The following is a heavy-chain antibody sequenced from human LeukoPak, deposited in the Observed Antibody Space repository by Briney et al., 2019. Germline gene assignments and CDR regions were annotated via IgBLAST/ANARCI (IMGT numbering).Heavy chain of an antibody. Sequence: SETLSLTCTVSGGSISSGSYYWSWIRQPAGKGLEWIGRIYTSGSTNYNPSLKSRVTISVDTSKNQFSLKLSSVTAADTAVYYCAREITMVRGSLDYRGQGTLVTVSS. CDR1: GGSISSGSYY. D-gene: IGHD3-10*01. V-gene: IGHV4-61*02. CDR2: IYTSGST. J-gene: IGHJ4*02. CDR3: AREITMVRGSLDY.